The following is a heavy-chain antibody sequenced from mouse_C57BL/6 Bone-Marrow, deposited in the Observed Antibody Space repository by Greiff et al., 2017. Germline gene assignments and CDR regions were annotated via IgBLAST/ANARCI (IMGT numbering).Heavy chain of an antibody. CDR1: GYTFTSYW. D-gene: IGHD4-1*01. J-gene: IGHJ1*03. CDR3: ARESNWDVYWYFDV. V-gene: IGHV1-50*01. CDR2: IDPSDSYT. Sequence: VQLQQPGAELVKPGASVKLSCKASGYTFTSYWMQWVKQRPGQGLEWIGEIDPSDSYTNYNQKFKGKATLTVDTSSSTAYRQLSSLTSEDSAVYYCARESNWDVYWYFDVWGTGTTVTVSS.